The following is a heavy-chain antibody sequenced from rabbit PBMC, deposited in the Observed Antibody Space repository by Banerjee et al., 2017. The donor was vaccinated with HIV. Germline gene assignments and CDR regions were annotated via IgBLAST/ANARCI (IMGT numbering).Heavy chain of an antibody. Sequence: QELLVESGGGLVTLGGFMTLTCKASGFSFSNKYVMCWVRQAPGKGLEWIACINTSSGNTVYASWAKGRFTISKTSSTTVTLEMTSLTAADTATYLCARAGYGGYGWNFKLWGQGTLVTVS. CDR3: ARAGYGGYGWNFKL. D-gene: IGHD6-1*01. V-gene: IGHV1S45*01. CDR1: GFSFSNKYV. CDR2: INTSSGNT. J-gene: IGHJ4*01.